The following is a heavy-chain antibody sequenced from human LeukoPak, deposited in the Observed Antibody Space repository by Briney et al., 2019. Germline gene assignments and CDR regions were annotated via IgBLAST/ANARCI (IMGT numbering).Heavy chain of an antibody. CDR3: TRGLAPDPGYFDS. J-gene: IGHJ4*02. CDR2: FFTNGNT. CDR1: GFSVSSNY. D-gene: IGHD1-14*01. Sequence: GGSLRHSCVVSGFSVSSNYMSWVRQAPGKGLEWVSSFFTNGNTYYADSVKGRFTISRDNSKNTVYLQMNRLRAEDTAVYYCTRGLAPDPGYFDSWGQGTLVTVSS. V-gene: IGHV3-53*01.